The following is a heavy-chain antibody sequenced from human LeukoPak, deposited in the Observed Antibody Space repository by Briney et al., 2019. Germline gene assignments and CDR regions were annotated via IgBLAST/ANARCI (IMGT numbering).Heavy chain of an antibody. D-gene: IGHD2-2*01. J-gene: IGHJ4*02. CDR2: IYYSGST. CDR3: ARHRSRGFVVVPAASYYFDY. Sequence: TSETLSLTCTVSGGSISSYYWSWIRQPAGKGLEWIGYIYYSGSTNYNPSLKSRVTISVDTSKNQFSLKLSSVTAADTAVYYCARHRSRGFVVVPAASYYFDYWGQGTLVTVSS. V-gene: IGHV4-59*08. CDR1: GGSISSYY.